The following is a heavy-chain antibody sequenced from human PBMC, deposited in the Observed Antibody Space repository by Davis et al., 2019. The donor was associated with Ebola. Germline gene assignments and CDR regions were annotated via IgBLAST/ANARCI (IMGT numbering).Heavy chain of an antibody. CDR1: GGTFKNYA. J-gene: IGHJ3*01. Sequence: ASVKVSCKASGGTFKNYAMSWVRQAPGQGLEWMGVINPSGGTISYAQKLRGRVTMTTDTSTSTVDMELSSLRSEDTAVYYCAMSDSSGDGFDVWGLGTMVTVSS. D-gene: IGHD3-22*01. CDR2: INPSGGTI. CDR3: AMSDSSGDGFDV. V-gene: IGHV1-46*02.